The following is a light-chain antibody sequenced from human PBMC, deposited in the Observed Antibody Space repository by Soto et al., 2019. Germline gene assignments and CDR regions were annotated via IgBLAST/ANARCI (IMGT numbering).Light chain of an antibody. CDR1: QTVSKF. V-gene: IGKV1-39*01. J-gene: IGKJ1*01. CDR3: QQTYSLPRT. CDR2: SAS. Sequence: DVQMTQSPSSLSASVGDSVTIACRASQTVSKFVNWYQQKPGKVPDLLIYSASTLYSGVPSRFSGRGSGTEFTLTISNLQPEDFATYYCQQTYSLPRTFAQGTKG.